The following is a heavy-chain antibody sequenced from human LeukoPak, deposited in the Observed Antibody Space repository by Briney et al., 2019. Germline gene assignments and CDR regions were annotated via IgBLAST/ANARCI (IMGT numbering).Heavy chain of an antibody. V-gene: IGHV3-66*01. J-gene: IGHJ4*02. CDR2: IFSRGET. CDR3: ARDPPAVSINTYA. D-gene: IGHD2-8*01. CDR1: GFTVGNNY. Sequence: GGSLRLSCAASGFTVGNNYMNWVRQAPGKGLEWVSLIFSRGETSYADSVKGRFTISRDNSKNTLYLQMNGLRVEDTAVYYCARDPPAVSINTYAWGLGTLVTVSS.